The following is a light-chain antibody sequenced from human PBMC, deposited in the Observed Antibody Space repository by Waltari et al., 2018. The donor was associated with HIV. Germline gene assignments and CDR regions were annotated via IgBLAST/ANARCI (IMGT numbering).Light chain of an antibody. J-gene: IGLJ1*01. Sequence: QSVLTQPPSASGTPGQRFTISCSGSSSNLGHDNVYWYQQFPGPTPKLLIYKNIQRPSGVPDRFAGSKAGTSAYLAISGLRSEDEADYYCVGWDASLSAYVFGAGTKVTVL. CDR3: VGWDASLSAYV. CDR1: SSNLGHDN. CDR2: KNI. V-gene: IGLV1-47*01.